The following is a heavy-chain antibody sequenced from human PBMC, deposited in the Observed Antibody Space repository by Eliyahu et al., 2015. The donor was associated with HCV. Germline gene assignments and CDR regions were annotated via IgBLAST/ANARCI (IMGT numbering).Heavy chain of an antibody. J-gene: IGHJ1*01. D-gene: IGHD2-15*01. CDR3: AHYCSGGSCYSAEYFQH. CDR2: IYWNDDK. Sequence: QITLKESGPTLVKPTQTLTLTCTFSGFSLSTSGVGVGWIRQPPGKALEWLALIYWNDDKRYSPSLKSRLTITKDTSKNQVVLTMTNMDPVDTATYYCAHYCSGGSCYSAEYFQHWGQGTLVTVSS. CDR1: GFSLSTSGVG. V-gene: IGHV2-5*01.